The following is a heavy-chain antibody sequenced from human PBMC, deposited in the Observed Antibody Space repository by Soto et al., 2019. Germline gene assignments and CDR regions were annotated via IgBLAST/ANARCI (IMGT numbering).Heavy chain of an antibody. CDR2: IYYSGST. CDR3: AREGNNWNYWNSFDP. D-gene: IGHD1-7*01. Sequence: TLSLTCTVSGGSISSGDYYWSWIRQPPGKGLEWIGYIYYSGSTYYNPSLKSRVTISVDTSKNQFSLKLSSVTAADTAVYYCAREGNNWNYWNSFDPSGPTPMVTLST. CDR1: GGSISSGDYY. V-gene: IGHV4-30-4*01. J-gene: IGHJ5*02.